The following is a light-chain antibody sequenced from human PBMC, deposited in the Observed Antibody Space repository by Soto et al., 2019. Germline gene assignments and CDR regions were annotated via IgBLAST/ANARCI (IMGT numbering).Light chain of an antibody. V-gene: IGKV3-11*01. Sequence: EIVLRQSPATLSLSPGERATLSCRASQSVSSYLLWYQQKPGQTPRLLIYDASNRATGIPARFSGSGSETDFTLTISSLEPGDFAVYYCQHRMNWPLTFGQGTRLEIK. CDR3: QHRMNWPLT. CDR2: DAS. J-gene: IGKJ5*01. CDR1: QSVSSY.